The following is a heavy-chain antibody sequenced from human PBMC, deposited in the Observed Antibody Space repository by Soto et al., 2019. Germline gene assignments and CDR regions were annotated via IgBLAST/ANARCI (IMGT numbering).Heavy chain of an antibody. CDR2: IYYSGST. J-gene: IGHJ6*02. CDR1: GGSISSYY. CDR3: ARESSYCSSTSCYSSYYGMDV. Sequence: SETLSLTCTVSGGSISSYYWSWIRQPPGKGLEWIGYIYYSGSTNYNPSLKSRVTISVDTSKNQFSLKLSSVTAADTAVYYCARESSYCSSTSCYSSYYGMDVWGQGTTVTVSS. V-gene: IGHV4-59*01. D-gene: IGHD2-2*01.